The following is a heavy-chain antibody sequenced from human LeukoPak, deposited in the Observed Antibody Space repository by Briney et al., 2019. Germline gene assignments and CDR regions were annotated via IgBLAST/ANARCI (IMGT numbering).Heavy chain of an antibody. D-gene: IGHD3-10*01. V-gene: IGHV1-18*01. CDR2: INTYNGNT. CDR3: ARPHVYYGSGSYVDY. CDR1: GYTFTSNG. J-gene: IGHJ4*02. Sequence: ASVKVSCKASGYTFTSNGITWVRQAPGQGLEWLGWINTYNGNTNYAQKLQGRVTMTTDTSTSTVYMELRSLRSDDTAVYYCARPHVYYGSGSYVDYWGQGTLVTVSS.